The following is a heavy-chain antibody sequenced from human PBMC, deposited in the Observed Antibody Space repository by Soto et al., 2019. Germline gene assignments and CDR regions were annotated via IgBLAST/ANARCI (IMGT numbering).Heavy chain of an antibody. CDR1: GYTFTSYD. J-gene: IGHJ4*02. CDR3: VRGPPNWGFDY. Sequence: QVQLVQSGAEVKKPGASVKVSCKPSGYTFTSYDINWVRQATGQGLEWLGWMSSNSGDTGYAQKFQGRVTLTRDTLIRTAYMELSSLTSDDTAVYYCVRGPPNWGFDYWGQGTLVTVSS. D-gene: IGHD7-27*01. CDR2: MSSNSGDT. V-gene: IGHV1-8*01.